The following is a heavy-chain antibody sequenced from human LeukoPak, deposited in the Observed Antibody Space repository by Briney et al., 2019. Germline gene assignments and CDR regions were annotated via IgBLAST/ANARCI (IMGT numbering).Heavy chain of an antibody. V-gene: IGHV3-30*18. CDR3: AKDLIVVVPAAPSYHYYYYYGMDV. D-gene: IGHD2-2*01. Sequence: PGGSLRLSCAASGFTFSSYGMHWVRQAPGKGLEWVAVISYDGSNKYYADSVKGRFTISRDNSKNTLYLQMNSLRAEGTAVYYCAKDLIVVVPAAPSYHYYYYYGMDVWGQGTTVTVSS. CDR1: GFTFSSYG. CDR2: ISYDGSNK. J-gene: IGHJ6*02.